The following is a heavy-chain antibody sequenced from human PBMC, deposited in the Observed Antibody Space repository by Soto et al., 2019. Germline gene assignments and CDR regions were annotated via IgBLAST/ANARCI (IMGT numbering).Heavy chain of an antibody. CDR3: ASHDYGDPFFDY. Sequence: SENLALTCAVSGGSISSYYWSWIRQPPRKGLEWIGYIYYSGSTNYSPSLKSRVTISVDTSKNQFSLKLSSVTATDTAVYYCASHDYGDPFFDYWGQRTLVTV. J-gene: IGHJ4*02. V-gene: IGHV4-59*01. D-gene: IGHD3-16*01. CDR2: IYYSGST. CDR1: GGSISSYY.